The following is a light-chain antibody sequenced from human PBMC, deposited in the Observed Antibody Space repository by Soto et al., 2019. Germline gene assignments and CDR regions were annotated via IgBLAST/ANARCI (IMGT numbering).Light chain of an antibody. J-gene: IGKJ2*01. CDR2: GAS. CDR1: QSVSSRY. V-gene: IGKV3-20*01. CDR3: QQYGRSPPYT. Sequence: EIVLTQSPGTLSLSPGERATLSCRASQSVSSRYLAWYQQKPGQAPRPLIYGASSRATAIPDRFSGIGSGTDFTLTISRLEPEDFAMYYCQQYGRSPPYTFGQGTNLQIK.